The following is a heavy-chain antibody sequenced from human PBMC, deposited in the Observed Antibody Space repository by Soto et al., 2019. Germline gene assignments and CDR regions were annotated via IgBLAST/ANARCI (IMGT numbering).Heavy chain of an antibody. CDR2: IWYDGSNE. CDR1: GYSFRSYG. CDR3: ARERVFVRGVLRYYLDY. V-gene: IGHV3-33*01. D-gene: IGHD3-10*01. Sequence: QVKLVESGGGVVQPGGSLRLSCAASGYSFRSYGMHWVRQAPGKGLEWVALIWYDGSNEYYADSVQGRFTISRDNSETTVYLQMNSLSVEDTAIYYCARERVFVRGVLRYYLDYWGQGTLVTVSS. J-gene: IGHJ4*02.